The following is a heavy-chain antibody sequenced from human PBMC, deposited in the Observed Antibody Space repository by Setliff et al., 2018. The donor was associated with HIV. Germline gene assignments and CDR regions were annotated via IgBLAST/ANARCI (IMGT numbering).Heavy chain of an antibody. V-gene: IGHV4-59*08. CDR3: ARLFIPNYFDP. CDR2: IYYSGST. CDR1: DASISNYH. J-gene: IGHJ5*02. D-gene: IGHD2-21*01. Sequence: PSETLSLTCTVSDASISNYHWSWIRQPPGKGLEWIGYIYYSGSTNYNPSLKSRVTISIDTPTSQFSLKLSSVTAADTAVYYCARLFIPNYFDPWGQGTLVTVSS.